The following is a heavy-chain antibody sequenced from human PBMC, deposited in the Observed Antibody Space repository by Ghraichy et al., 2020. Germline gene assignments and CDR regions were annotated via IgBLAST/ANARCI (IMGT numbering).Heavy chain of an antibody. J-gene: IGHJ2*01. V-gene: IGHV4-59*08. CDR3: ARRRTTIEAGTWYFDL. D-gene: IGHD1-7*01. CDR2: ISYSGPT. CDR1: RGSVTANY. Sequence: SETPSLTCTVSRGSVTANYWSWIRQLPDKRLEWIGYISYSGPTNYNPSLKSRVTFSVDMSKNQFSLKLHSVTAADTAVYYCARRRTTIEAGTWYFDLWGRGTLVTVSS.